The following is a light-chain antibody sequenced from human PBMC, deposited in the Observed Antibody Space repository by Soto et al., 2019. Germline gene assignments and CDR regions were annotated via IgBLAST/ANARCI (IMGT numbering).Light chain of an antibody. CDR2: EVS. J-gene: IGLJ1*01. V-gene: IGLV2-14*01. Sequence: QSVLTQPASVSGSPGQSITISCTGTSSDVGRYNFVSWYQQHPGKAPKLTISEVSNRPSGVSNRFSGSKSGNTASLTISGLQAADEADYYCTSYTSSSTQVFGTGTRSPS. CDR1: SSDVGRYNF. CDR3: TSYTSSSTQV.